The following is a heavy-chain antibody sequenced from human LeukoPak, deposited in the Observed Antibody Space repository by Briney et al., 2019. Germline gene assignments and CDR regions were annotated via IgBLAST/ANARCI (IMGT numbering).Heavy chain of an antibody. CDR1: GGSISSYY. D-gene: IGHD6-6*01. CDR3: AREYSSSSGRRAFDI. CDR2: IYYSGST. V-gene: IGHV4-59*08. J-gene: IGHJ3*02. Sequence: SETLSLTCTVSGGSISSYYWNWIRQPPGKGLEWIGYIYYSGSTNYNPSLKSRVTILVDTSKNQFSLGLSSVTAADTAVYYCAREYSSSSGRRAFDIWGQGTMVTVSS.